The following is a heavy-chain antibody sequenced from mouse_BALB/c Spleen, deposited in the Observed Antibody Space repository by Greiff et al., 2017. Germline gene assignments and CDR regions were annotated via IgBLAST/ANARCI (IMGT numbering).Heavy chain of an antibody. D-gene: IGHD2-12*01. CDR2: ISSGSSTI. Sequence: EVHLVESGGGLVQPGGSRKLSCAASGFTFSSFGMHWVRQAPEKGLEWVAYISSGSSTIYYADTVKGRFTISRDNPKNTLFLQMTSLRSEDTAMYYCARRDYSPAWFAYWGQGTLVTVSA. CDR1: GFTFSSFG. J-gene: IGHJ3*01. CDR3: ARRDYSPAWFAY. V-gene: IGHV5-17*02.